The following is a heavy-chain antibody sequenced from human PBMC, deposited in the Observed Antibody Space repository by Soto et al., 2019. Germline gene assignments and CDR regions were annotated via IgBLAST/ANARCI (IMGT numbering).Heavy chain of an antibody. Sequence: PSETLSLTCTVSGGSVSSVGYYWSWIRQHPGKGLEWIGYITYSGNTYYNPSLESRVTMSADTSKNQFSLKQSSVTAADMAVYFCVRGGSCTNGVCAVFDYWGRGTLVTVSS. V-gene: IGHV4-31*03. J-gene: IGHJ4*02. CDR3: VRGGSCTNGVCAVFDY. CDR1: GGSVSSVGYY. CDR2: ITYSGNT. D-gene: IGHD2-8*01.